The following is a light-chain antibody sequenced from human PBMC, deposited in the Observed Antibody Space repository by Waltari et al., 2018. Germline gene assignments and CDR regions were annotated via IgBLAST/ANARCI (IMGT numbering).Light chain of an antibody. CDR1: QSVTSNY. J-gene: IGKJ1*01. CDR3: QQYGSSPGA. Sequence: EIVLTQSPGTLSLSPGERATLSCRASQSVTSNYLAWYQQKPGQAPRLLIYGASSRTGGTPDRFSGGGSGTDSTLTISRLEPEDFAVYYCQQYGSSPGAFGQGTKVEIK. CDR2: GAS. V-gene: IGKV3-20*01.